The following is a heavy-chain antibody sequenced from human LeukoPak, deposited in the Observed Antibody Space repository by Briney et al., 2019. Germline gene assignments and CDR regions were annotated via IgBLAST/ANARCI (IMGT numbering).Heavy chain of an antibody. J-gene: IGHJ4*02. CDR2: IYYSGST. D-gene: IGHD6-19*01. Sequence: PSETLSLTCSVSGGSISSGDYSWSWIRQPPGKGLEWIGYIYYSGSTNYNPSLKSRVTISVDTSKNQFSLKLSSVTAADTAVYYCAGLAVAGTFDFWGQGALVTVSS. CDR1: GGSISSGDYS. CDR3: AGLAVAGTFDF. V-gene: IGHV4-61*08.